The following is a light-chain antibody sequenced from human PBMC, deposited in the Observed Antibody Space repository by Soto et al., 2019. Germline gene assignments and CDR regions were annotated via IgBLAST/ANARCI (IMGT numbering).Light chain of an antibody. V-gene: IGKV3D-20*01. CDR1: QSVSSNY. CDR2: DAS. J-gene: IGKJ1*01. Sequence: EIVLTQSPATLSLSPGERATLSCGASQSVSSNYLAWYQQKPGLAPRLLIYDASIRAAGIPDRFSGSGSGTDFTLTIRRLEPEDFAVYSCHRYGSSPPWTFGQGTKVEIK. CDR3: HRYGSSPPWT.